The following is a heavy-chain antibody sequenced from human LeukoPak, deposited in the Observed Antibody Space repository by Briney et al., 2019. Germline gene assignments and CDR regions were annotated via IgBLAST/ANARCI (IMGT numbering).Heavy chain of an antibody. CDR3: AREDRFFSNGGFDP. J-gene: IGHJ5*02. D-gene: IGHD2-8*01. Sequence: ASVKVSCKASGYTFTGYYMHWVRQAPGQGLEWMGWINPNSGGTNYAQKFQGRVTMTRDTSISTAYMELSRLRSDDTAVYYCAREDRFFSNGGFDPWGQRTLVTVSS. CDR2: INPNSGGT. CDR1: GYTFTGYY. V-gene: IGHV1-2*02.